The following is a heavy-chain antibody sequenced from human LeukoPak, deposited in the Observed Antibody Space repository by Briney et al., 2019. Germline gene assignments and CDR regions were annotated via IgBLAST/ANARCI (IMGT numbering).Heavy chain of an antibody. CDR1: GLSFSSYA. Sequence: PGGSLRLSCAASGLSFSSYAMHWVRQTPGKGLQRVSYMRRGSDYKAYEDSVKGRFTISRDNGKNSLYLQMNSLTAEDTAVYYCARELGVSRAFDIWGQGTMVTVSS. V-gene: IGHV3-21*05. D-gene: IGHD6-6*01. CDR2: MRRGSDYK. J-gene: IGHJ3*02. CDR3: ARELGVSRAFDI.